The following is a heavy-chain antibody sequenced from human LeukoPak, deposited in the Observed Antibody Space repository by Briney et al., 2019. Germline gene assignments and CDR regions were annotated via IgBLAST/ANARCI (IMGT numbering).Heavy chain of an antibody. J-gene: IGHJ4*02. V-gene: IGHV3-21*01. Sequence: PGGSLRLSCAASGFTFSSYSMNWVRQAPGKGLEWVSSISSSSSYIYYADSVKGRFTISRDNAKNSLYLQMNSLRAEDTAVYYCARAPGYSYGKIETDYWGQGTLVTVSS. D-gene: IGHD5-18*01. CDR3: ARAPGYSYGKIETDY. CDR1: GFTFSSYS. CDR2: ISSSSSYI.